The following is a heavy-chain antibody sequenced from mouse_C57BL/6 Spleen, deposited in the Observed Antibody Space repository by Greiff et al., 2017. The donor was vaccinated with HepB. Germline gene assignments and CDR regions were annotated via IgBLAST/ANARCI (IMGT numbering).Heavy chain of an antibody. CDR1: GFSLTSYG. CDR3: AKPGSNDDWFAY. D-gene: IGHD2-12*01. Sequence: QVQLKESGPGLVAPSQSLSITCTVSGFSLTSYGVSWVRQPPGKGLEWLGVIWGDGSTNYHSALISRLSISKDNSKSQVFLKLNSLQTDDTATYYCAKPGSNDDWFAYWGQGTLVTVSA. V-gene: IGHV2-3*01. CDR2: IWGDGST. J-gene: IGHJ3*01.